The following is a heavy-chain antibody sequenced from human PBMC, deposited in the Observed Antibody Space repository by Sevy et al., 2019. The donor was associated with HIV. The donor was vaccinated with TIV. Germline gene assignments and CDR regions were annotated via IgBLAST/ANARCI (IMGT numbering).Heavy chain of an antibody. Sequence: GGSLRLSCAASGFTFSRDWMTWVRQAPGKGLEWGAKIKADGSETYSVDSVKGRFSISRDNAKNALYLQMNSLRAEDTAAYYCARGANNLYNWGQGTLVTVSS. V-gene: IGHV3-7*01. CDR3: ARGANNLYN. J-gene: IGHJ4*02. CDR2: IKADGSET. CDR1: GFTFSRDW. D-gene: IGHD3-10*01.